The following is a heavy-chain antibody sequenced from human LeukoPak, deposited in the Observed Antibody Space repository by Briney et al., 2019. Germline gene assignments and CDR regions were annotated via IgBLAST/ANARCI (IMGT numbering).Heavy chain of an antibody. CDR1: GFTFSSYS. CDR3: ARDPPSRGTRYFDY. CDR2: ISSSSSNK. Sequence: GGSLRLSCAASGFTFSSYSMNWVRQAPGEGPEWVSSISSSSSNKDYVDSVKGRFTVSRDNAKNSLYLQMDSLRVEDTAVYYCARDPPSRGTRYFDYWGQGILVTVSS. D-gene: IGHD3-16*01. J-gene: IGHJ4*02. V-gene: IGHV3-21*01.